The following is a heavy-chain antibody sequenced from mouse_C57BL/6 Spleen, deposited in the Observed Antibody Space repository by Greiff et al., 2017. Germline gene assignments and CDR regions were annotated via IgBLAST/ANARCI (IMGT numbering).Heavy chain of an antibody. V-gene: IGHV6-3*01. D-gene: IGHD4-1*01. Sequence: EVQGVESGGGLVQPGGSMKLSCVASGFTFSNYWMNWVRQSPEKGLEWVAQIRLKSDNYATHYAESVKGRFTISRDDSKSSVYLQMNNLRAEDTGIYYCTRLLLLTGYYAMDYWGQGTSVTVSS. CDR1: GFTFSNYW. CDR2: IRLKSDNYAT. CDR3: TRLLLLTGYYAMDY. J-gene: IGHJ4*01.